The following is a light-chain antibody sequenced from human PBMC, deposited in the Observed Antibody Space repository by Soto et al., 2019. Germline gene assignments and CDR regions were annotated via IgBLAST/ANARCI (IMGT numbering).Light chain of an antibody. CDR1: GSNIGAGYD. Sequence: QSVLTQPPSVSGAPGQRVTISCTWSGSNIGAGYDVHWYQHRPGKAPKLLVFGDSHRPSGVPDRFSGSKSGTSASLAITGLQAEDEGDYYCQSYDSTLDARYVFGTGTKLTVL. CDR2: GDS. V-gene: IGLV1-40*01. J-gene: IGLJ1*01. CDR3: QSYDSTLDARYV.